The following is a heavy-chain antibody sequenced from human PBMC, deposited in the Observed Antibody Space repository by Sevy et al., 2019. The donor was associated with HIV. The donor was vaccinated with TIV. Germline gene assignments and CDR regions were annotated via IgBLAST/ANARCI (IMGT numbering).Heavy chain of an antibody. CDR3: ARHGGLVDRGFDF. CDR1: GGSIARSSYD. V-gene: IGHV4-39*01. Sequence: SETLSLTCTVSGGSIARSSYDWGWIRQSPGKGLEWIGSIYFSGSTNYATSLRSRVTISVDTSKNQVSLKMRSVTATDTAFYYCARHGGLVDRGFDFWGQGALVTVSS. D-gene: IGHD3-10*01. J-gene: IGHJ4*02. CDR2: IYFSGST.